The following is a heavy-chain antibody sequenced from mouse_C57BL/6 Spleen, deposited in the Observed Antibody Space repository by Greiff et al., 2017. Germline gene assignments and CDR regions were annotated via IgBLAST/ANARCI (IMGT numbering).Heavy chain of an antibody. Sequence: VQLQQSGAELVRPGTSVKVSCKASGYAFTNYLIAWVQQRPGQGLEWIGVINPGSGGTNYNEKFKGKATLTADKSSSTAYMQLSSLTSEDSAVYFCARSGYYGSSLYAMDYWGQGTSVTVSS. J-gene: IGHJ4*01. D-gene: IGHD1-1*01. CDR1: GYAFTNYL. CDR3: ARSGYYGSSLYAMDY. CDR2: INPGSGGT. V-gene: IGHV1-54*01.